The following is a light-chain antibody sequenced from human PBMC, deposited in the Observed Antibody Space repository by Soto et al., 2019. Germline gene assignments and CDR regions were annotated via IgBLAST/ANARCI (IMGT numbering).Light chain of an antibody. CDR1: QSLLHSNGYTY. J-gene: IGKJ1*01. CDR3: MQTLQTRT. Sequence: DIVVTQSPLSLTVTPGEPASISCRSSQSLLHSNGYTYLDWYLQKPGQSPQVLIHMGSNRASGVPDRFSGSGSGTDFTLKISRVEAEDVGVYYCMQTLQTRTFGQGTKVEI. CDR2: MGS. V-gene: IGKV2-28*01.